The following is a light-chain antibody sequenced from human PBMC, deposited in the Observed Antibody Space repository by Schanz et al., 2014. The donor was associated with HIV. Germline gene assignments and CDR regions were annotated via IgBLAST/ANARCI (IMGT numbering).Light chain of an antibody. CDR1: QSISNW. J-gene: IGKJ1*01. CDR3: QQYYSSSWT. Sequence: DIQMTQSPSILSASVGDRVSISCRASQSISNWLAWYQQKPGKAPDLLIYEASILETGVPSRFSGSGSGTEFTLTITSLQPDDFATYYCQQYYSSSWTFGQGTEVEIK. CDR2: EAS. V-gene: IGKV1-5*01.